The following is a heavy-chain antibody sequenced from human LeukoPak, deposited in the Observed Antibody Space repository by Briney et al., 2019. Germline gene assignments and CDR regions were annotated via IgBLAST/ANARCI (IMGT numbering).Heavy chain of an antibody. CDR1: GFTFSGSA. Sequence: HPGGSLRLSCAASGFTFSGSAIHWVRQASGKGLEWVGRIRSKANSYATAYAASVKGSFTISRDDSKSTAYLQMNCLKTEDTAVYYCTSRGYGSGSYYNCGYWGQGTLVTVSS. J-gene: IGHJ4*02. D-gene: IGHD3-10*01. CDR3: TSRGYGSGSYYNCGY. CDR2: IRSKANSYAT. V-gene: IGHV3-73*01.